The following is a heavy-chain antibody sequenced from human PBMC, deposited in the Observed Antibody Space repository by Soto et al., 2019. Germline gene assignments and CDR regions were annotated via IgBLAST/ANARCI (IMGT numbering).Heavy chain of an antibody. D-gene: IGHD5-18*01. CDR2: INAGNGDT. CDR1: GYTFPNYA. J-gene: IGHJ4*02. Sequence: ASVKVSCKASGYTFPNYAIHWGRQAPGQRLEWMGWINAGNGDTKYSQKFQGRVTITRDTSTSTTHMELSSLRSEDAAVYYCARDRWMQIWHGPDYWGQGTLVTVSS. CDR3: ARDRWMQIWHGPDY. V-gene: IGHV1-3*01.